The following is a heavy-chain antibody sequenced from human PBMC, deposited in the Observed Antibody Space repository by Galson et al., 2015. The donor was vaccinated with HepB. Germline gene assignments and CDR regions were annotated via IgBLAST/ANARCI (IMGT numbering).Heavy chain of an antibody. Sequence: SVKVSCKASGYTFTSYTIHWVRQAPGQRLELMGWINAGNDKTKYSQKFQGRVTLTRDTSASTAYMELSSLRSEDMAVYYCARAIWVAGTYYLDYWGQGTLVTVSS. CDR1: GYTFTSYT. CDR3: ARAIWVAGTYYLDY. V-gene: IGHV1-3*01. CDR2: INAGNDKT. J-gene: IGHJ4*02. D-gene: IGHD6-19*01.